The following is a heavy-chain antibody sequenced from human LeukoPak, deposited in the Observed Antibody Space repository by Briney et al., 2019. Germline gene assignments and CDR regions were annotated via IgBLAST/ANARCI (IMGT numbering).Heavy chain of an antibody. D-gene: IGHD3-10*01. CDR1: GFTFSSYA. CDR3: AKVTMVRGVILSFDY. CDR2: ISGSGGST. J-gene: IGHJ4*02. V-gene: IGHV3-23*01. Sequence: GGSLRLSCAASGFTFSSYAMSWARQAPGKGLEWVSAISGSGGSTYYADSVKGRFTISRDNSKNTLYLQMNSLRAEDTAVYYCAKVTMVRGVILSFDYWGQGTLVTVSS.